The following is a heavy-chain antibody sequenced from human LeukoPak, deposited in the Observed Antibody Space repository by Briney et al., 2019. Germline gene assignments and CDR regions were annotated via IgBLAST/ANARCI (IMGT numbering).Heavy chain of an antibody. CDR1: GGSISSYY. CDR2: IYYSGST. J-gene: IGHJ6*03. V-gene: IGHV4-59*01. Sequence: SETLSLTCTVSGGSISSYYWSWIRQPPGKGLEWIGYIYYSGSTNYNPTLKSRVTISVDTSKDQFSLKLSSVTAADTAVYYCARVEEGYGSGRRENYYYYYMDVWGKGTTVTISS. D-gene: IGHD3-10*01. CDR3: ARVEEGYGSGRRENYYYYYMDV.